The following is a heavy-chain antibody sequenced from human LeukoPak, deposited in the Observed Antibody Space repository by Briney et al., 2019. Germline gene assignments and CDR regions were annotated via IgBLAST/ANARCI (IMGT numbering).Heavy chain of an antibody. D-gene: IGHD3-10*01. CDR1: GGSISSSSYY. CDR3: ARPGVSSGYFDY. V-gene: IGHV4-39*01. J-gene: IGHJ4*02. Sequence: SETLSLTCTVSGGSISSSSYYWGWIRQPPGKGLEWIGSIYYSGSTYYNPSLKSRVTISVDTSKNQFSVKLSSVTAADTAVYYCARPGVSSGYFDYWGQGTLVTVSS. CDR2: IYYSGST.